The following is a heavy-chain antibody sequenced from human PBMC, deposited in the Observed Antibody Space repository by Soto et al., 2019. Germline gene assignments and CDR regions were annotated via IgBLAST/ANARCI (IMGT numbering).Heavy chain of an antibody. V-gene: IGHV1-2*02. Sequence: ASVKVSCKASGYTFTGYYMHWVRQAPGQGLEWMGWINPNSGGTNYAQKFQGRVTMTRDTSISTAYMELSRLRSGDTAVYYCARTTIAVAGLVGFDPWGQGTLVTVSS. CDR2: INPNSGGT. J-gene: IGHJ5*02. CDR3: ARTTIAVAGLVGFDP. D-gene: IGHD6-19*01. CDR1: GYTFTGYY.